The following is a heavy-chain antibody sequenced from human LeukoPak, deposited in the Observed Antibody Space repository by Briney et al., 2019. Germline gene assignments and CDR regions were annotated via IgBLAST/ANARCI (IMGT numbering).Heavy chain of an antibody. CDR1: GGSISSYY. J-gene: IGHJ4*02. CDR2: IYYSGST. Sequence: KPSETLSLTXTVPGGSISSYYWSWIRQPPGQGLEWIGYIYYSGSTNYNPSLKSRVTISVDTSKNQFSLKLSSVTAADTAVYYCARGSDHYDSSGPQEDYFDYWGQGTLVTVSS. D-gene: IGHD3-22*01. V-gene: IGHV4-59*01. CDR3: ARGSDHYDSSGPQEDYFDY.